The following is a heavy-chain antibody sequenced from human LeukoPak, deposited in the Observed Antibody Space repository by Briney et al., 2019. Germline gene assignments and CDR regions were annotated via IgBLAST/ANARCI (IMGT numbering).Heavy chain of an antibody. D-gene: IGHD3-16*01. J-gene: IGHJ4*02. V-gene: IGHV4-31*03. Sequence: SETLSLTCTVSGFSISSDGYYWSWLRQHPGKGLVWIVYIYYSGSNYYNPFLKSRIIISVNTTKNQYLLMLSFITAATTVGYYCARFGKGRNEPIDYWGEGTLVTVSS. CDR2: IYYSGSN. CDR1: GFSISSDGYY. CDR3: ARFGKGRNEPIDY.